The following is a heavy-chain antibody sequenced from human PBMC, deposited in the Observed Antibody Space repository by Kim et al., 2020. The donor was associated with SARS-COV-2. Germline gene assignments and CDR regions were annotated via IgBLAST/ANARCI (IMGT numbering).Heavy chain of an antibody. V-gene: IGHV4-59*13. CDR1: GGSISSYY. Sequence: SETLSLTCTVSGGSISSYYWSWIRQPPGKGLEWIGYIYYSGSTNYNPSLKSRVTISVDTSKNQFSLKLSSVTAADTAVYYCARAPRDGYNYAYYFDYWGQGTLVTVSS. D-gene: IGHD5-12*01. CDR2: IYYSGST. J-gene: IGHJ4*02. CDR3: ARAPRDGYNYAYYFDY.